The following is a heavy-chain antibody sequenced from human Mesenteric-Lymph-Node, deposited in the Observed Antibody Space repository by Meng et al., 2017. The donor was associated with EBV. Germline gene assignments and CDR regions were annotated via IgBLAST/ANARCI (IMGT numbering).Heavy chain of an antibody. J-gene: IGHJ5*02. Sequence: QVQLQESGPGLGKPSGTLSPTCAVAGCPISSTNWWSWVRQPPGKGLEWIGEIYHSGSTNYNPSLKSRVTISVDKSKNQFSLKVNSVTAADTAMYYCARVVGRREYCTSTTCYEVGIRFDPWGQGTLVTVSS. D-gene: IGHD2-2*01. CDR3: ARVVGRREYCTSTTCYEVGIRFDP. CDR1: GCPISSTNW. V-gene: IGHV4-4*02. CDR2: IYHSGST.